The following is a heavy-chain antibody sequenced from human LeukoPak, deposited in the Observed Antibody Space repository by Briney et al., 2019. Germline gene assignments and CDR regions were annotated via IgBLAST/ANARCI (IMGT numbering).Heavy chain of an antibody. Sequence: GGSLRLSCTASGFTFNEYAMSWFRQAPGKGLEWVGFIRSKGSGGTIEYAASVKGRFTLSRDDSESIVSLQMNSLQSEDTAVYYCVKGRTRADSWGQGTLVTVSS. J-gene: IGHJ4*02. CDR2: IRSKGSGGTI. V-gene: IGHV3-49*03. CDR3: VKGRTRADS. CDR1: GFTFNEYA. D-gene: IGHD3-3*01.